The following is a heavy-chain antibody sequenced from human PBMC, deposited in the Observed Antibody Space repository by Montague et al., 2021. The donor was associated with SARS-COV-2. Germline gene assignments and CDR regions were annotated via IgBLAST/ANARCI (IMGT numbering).Heavy chain of an antibody. V-gene: IGHV3-48*03. Sequence: SLRLSCAASGFTFSNYDMNWVRQAPGKRPEWISYISTSAYTTSYAGSVKGRFTISRDNGKNSLYLQMNSLRVEGTAVYYCTRDYRSSVRDGLDIWGQGTKVTVSS. CDR3: TRDYRSSVRDGLDI. CDR2: ISTSAYTT. CDR1: GFTFSNYD. D-gene: IGHD3-16*02. J-gene: IGHJ3*02.